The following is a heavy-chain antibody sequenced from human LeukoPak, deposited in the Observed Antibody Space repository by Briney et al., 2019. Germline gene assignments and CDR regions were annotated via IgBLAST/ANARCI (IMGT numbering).Heavy chain of an antibody. J-gene: IGHJ4*02. V-gene: IGHV3-23*01. CDR1: GFTFSSYA. Sequence: GGSLRLSCAASGFTFSSYAMSWVRQAPGKGLEWVSSFSGSGGSTYYADSVKGRFTISRDNSKNSLYLQMNSLRAEDTAVYYCARAGELYCGGDCTFDYWGQGTLVTVSS. CDR2: FSGSGGST. CDR3: ARAGELYCGGDCTFDY. D-gene: IGHD2-21*02.